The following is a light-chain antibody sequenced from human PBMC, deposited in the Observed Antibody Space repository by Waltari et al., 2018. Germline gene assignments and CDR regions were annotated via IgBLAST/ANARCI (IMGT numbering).Light chain of an antibody. CDR1: ESIGLY. CDR3: QHRRNWPPHT. J-gene: IGKJ2*01. Sequence: EIVLTQSPATLSLSPGERATLSCRASESIGLYLTWYQHKPGQAPRLLIYDAYNSATGIPARFSGGGSGRDFTLTINSLEPEDFTVYYCQHRRNWPPHTFGQGTKLEIK. V-gene: IGKV3-11*02. CDR2: DAY.